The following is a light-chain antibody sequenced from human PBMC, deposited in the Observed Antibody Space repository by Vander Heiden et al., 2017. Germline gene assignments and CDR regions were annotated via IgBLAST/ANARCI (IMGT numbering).Light chain of an antibody. J-gene: IGLJ1*01. CDR2: NVN. CDR3: SSYTSSSTYV. CDR1: SSDDGGYNY. V-gene: IGLV2-14*03. Sequence: QSALTQPASVSGSPGQSITISCTGTSSDDGGYNYVSWYQQHPGKAPKLMIYNVNNRPSGVSNRFSGSKSGNTAPLTISGLQAEDEADYYCSSYTSSSTYVFGTGTKVTVL.